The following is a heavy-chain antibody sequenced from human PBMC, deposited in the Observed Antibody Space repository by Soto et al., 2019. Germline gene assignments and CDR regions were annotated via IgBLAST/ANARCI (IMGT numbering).Heavy chain of an antibody. J-gene: IGHJ4*02. CDR2: INPSGAT. CDR3: ARGDYQYSIDY. Sequence: ASVKVSCKASGYTFSGYYMHWVRQAPGHGLEWMGLINPSGATKYAQKFQGRVTMTRDTSITTDYMELIRLRSDDTAVYYCARGDYQYSIDYWGQGTLVTVSS. D-gene: IGHD2-2*01. CDR1: GYTFSGYY. V-gene: IGHV1-2*02.